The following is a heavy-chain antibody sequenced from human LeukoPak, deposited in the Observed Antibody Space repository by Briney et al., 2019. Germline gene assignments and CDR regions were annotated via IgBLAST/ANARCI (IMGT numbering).Heavy chain of an antibody. CDR3: ARGLVGANWFDP. D-gene: IGHD1-26*01. J-gene: IGHJ5*02. CDR1: GYTFTSYG. Sequence: GASVKVSCKASGYTFTSYGISWVRQAPGQGLEWMGWINAYNGNTKYAQKFQGRVTMTTDTSTSTAYMELRSLRSDDTAVYYCARGLVGANWFDPWGQGTLVTVSS. CDR2: INAYNGNT. V-gene: IGHV1-18*01.